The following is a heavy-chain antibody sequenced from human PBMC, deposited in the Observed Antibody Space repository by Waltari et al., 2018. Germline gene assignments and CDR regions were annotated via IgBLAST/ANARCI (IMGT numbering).Heavy chain of an antibody. V-gene: IGHV4-34*01. CDR1: GGSFSGYY. J-gene: IGHJ6*03. Sequence: QVQLQQWGAGLLKPSDTLSLTCAVYGGSFSGYYWSWIRQPPGKGLEWIGEINHSGSTNYNPSLKSRVTISVDTSKNQFSLRLSSVTAADTAVYYCARGVVVAATREWTGGYYYYYYMDVWGKGTTVTVSS. CDR3: ARGVVVAATREWTGGYYYYYYMDV. CDR2: INHSGST. D-gene: IGHD2-15*01.